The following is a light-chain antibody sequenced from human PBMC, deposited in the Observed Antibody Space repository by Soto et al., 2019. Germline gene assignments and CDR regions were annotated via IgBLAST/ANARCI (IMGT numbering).Light chain of an antibody. J-gene: IGKJ3*01. CDR1: QSISSY. Sequence: DIQMTQSPSSLSASVGDRVTITCRASQSISSYLNWYQQKPGKAPKLLIYAASSLQSGVPSRFSGSGSGTVFTLTISSLQPEDFATYYCQQSYSTLFTFGPGTKVDIK. V-gene: IGKV1-39*01. CDR2: AAS. CDR3: QQSYSTLFT.